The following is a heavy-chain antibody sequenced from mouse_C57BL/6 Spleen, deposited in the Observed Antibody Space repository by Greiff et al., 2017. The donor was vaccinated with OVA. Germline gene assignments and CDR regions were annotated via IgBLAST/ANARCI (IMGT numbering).Heavy chain of an antibody. CDR2: IDPSDSET. J-gene: IGHJ4*01. CDR3: ARGGLYGNYPYYAMDY. CDR1: GYTFTSYW. Sequence: VQLQQPGAELVRPGSSVKLSCKASGYTFTSYWMHWVKQRPIQGLEWIGNIDPSDSETHYNQKFKDKATLTVDKSSSTAYMQLSSLTSEDSAVYYCARGGLYGNYPYYAMDYWGQGTSVTVSS. V-gene: IGHV1-52*01. D-gene: IGHD2-1*01.